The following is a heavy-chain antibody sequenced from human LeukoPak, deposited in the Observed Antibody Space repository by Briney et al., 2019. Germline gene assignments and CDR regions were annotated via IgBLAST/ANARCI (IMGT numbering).Heavy chain of an antibody. V-gene: IGHV4-39*01. CDR3: ARGSALAPDAFDI. CDR2: IYYSRST. CDR1: GGSISSSSYY. Sequence: PSETLSLTCTVSGGSISSSSYYWGWIRQPPGKGLERIGSIYYSRSTYYNPSLKSRVTISVDTSKNQFSLKLSSVTAADTAVYYCARGSALAPDAFDIWGQGTMVTVSS. J-gene: IGHJ3*02.